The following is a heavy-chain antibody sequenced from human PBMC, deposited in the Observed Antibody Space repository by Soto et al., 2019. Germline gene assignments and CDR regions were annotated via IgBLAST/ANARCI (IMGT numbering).Heavy chain of an antibody. Sequence: TSETLSLTCAVSGGSISSGGYSWSWIRQPPGKGLEWIGYIYYSGSTNYNPSLKSRVTISVGTSKNQFSLKLSSVTAADTAVYYCASIVLVPAAIGRDYYYGMDVWGQGTTVTVSS. CDR1: GGSISSGGYS. CDR2: IYYSGST. D-gene: IGHD2-2*01. V-gene: IGHV4-61*08. CDR3: ASIVLVPAAIGRDYYYGMDV. J-gene: IGHJ6*02.